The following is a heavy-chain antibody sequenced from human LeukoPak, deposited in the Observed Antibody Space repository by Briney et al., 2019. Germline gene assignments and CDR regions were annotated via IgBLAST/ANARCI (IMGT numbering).Heavy chain of an antibody. CDR2: ISYDGSNK. J-gene: IGHJ4*02. CDR3: AKSSLGYCSGGSCYFDY. Sequence: GGSLRLSCAASGFTFSSYGMHWVRQAPGKGQEWVAVISYDGSNKYYADSVKGRFTISRDNSKNTLYLQMNSLRAEDTAVYYCAKSSLGYCSGGSCYFDYWGQGTLVTVSS. V-gene: IGHV3-30*18. CDR1: GFTFSSYG. D-gene: IGHD2-15*01.